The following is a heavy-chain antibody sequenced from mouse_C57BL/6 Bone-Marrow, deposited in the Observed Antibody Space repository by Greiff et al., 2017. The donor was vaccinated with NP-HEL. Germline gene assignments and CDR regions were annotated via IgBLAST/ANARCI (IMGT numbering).Heavy chain of an antibody. CDR3: ERERDWYFDY. D-gene: IGHD4-1*01. J-gene: IGHJ2*01. CDR1: GYTFTSYW. Sequence: VQLQQPGAELVKPGASVKLSCKASGYTFTSYWMDWVKQMPGRGLEWIGRIDHNSGGTKYIEKFKSKVTLTVDKASSIAYMQLSSLTSEDSAVYYCERERDWYFDYWGQGTTLTVSS. CDR2: IDHNSGGT. V-gene: IGHV1-72*01.